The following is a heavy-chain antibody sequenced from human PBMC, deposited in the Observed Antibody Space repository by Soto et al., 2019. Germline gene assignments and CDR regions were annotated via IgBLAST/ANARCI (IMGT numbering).Heavy chain of an antibody. CDR2: ISAYNGNT. J-gene: IGHJ4*02. Sequence: ASVKVSCKASGYTFTSYGISWVRQAPGQGLEWMGWISAYNGNTNYAQKLQGRVTMTTDTSTSTAYMELRSLRSDDTAVYYCAREPSPDYDFWSGYWRADYCGQGTLVTVSS. V-gene: IGHV1-18*01. CDR3: AREPSPDYDFWSGYWRADY. D-gene: IGHD3-3*01. CDR1: GYTFTSYG.